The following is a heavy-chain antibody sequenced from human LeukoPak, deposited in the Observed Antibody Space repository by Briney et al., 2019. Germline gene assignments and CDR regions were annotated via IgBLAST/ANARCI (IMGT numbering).Heavy chain of an antibody. CDR1: GYTFTGYY. V-gene: IGHV1-2*02. D-gene: IGHD3-10*01. Sequence: ASVKVSCKASGYTFTGYYMHWVRQAPGQGLEWMGWINPNSGGTNYAQKFQGRVTMTRDTSISTAYMELRSLRSDDTAVYYCARQEGWFGELLHFDYWGQGTLVTVSS. J-gene: IGHJ4*02. CDR2: INPNSGGT. CDR3: ARQEGWFGELLHFDY.